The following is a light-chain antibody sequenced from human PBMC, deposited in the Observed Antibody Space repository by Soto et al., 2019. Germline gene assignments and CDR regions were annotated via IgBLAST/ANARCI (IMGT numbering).Light chain of an antibody. CDR2: GAS. Sequence: EVVMTQSPATLSVSPGEGATLSCRASQSVSGNLAWYQQKPGQAPRLLIYGASTRATGIPARFSGTGFGTEFTLTISSLQSDHFAVYYCQQYNNWPGTFGQGTKVEIK. V-gene: IGKV3-15*01. CDR1: QSVSGN. J-gene: IGKJ1*01. CDR3: QQYNNWPGT.